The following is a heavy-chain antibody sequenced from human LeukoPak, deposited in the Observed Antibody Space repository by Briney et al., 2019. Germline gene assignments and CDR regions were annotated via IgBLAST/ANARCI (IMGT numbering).Heavy chain of an antibody. Sequence: ASVKLSGKASGYTFTSYDINWGRQATGQGLEGMGWMNPNSGNTGYAQKFQGRVTMTRNTSISTAYMELSSLRSEETAVYYCARRQGTAILRLGFDPWGQGTLVTVSS. CDR3: ARRQGTAILRLGFDP. CDR2: MNPNSGNT. D-gene: IGHD2-21*02. J-gene: IGHJ5*02. V-gene: IGHV1-8*01. CDR1: GYTFTSYD.